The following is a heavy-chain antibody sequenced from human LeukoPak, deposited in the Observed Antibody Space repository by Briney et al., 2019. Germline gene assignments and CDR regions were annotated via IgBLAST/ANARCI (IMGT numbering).Heavy chain of an antibody. CDR2: IRSKANSYAT. J-gene: IGHJ4*02. D-gene: IGHD3-10*01. CDR3: TSSYYYGSGSYYKGY. Sequence: GPVKVSCKASGGTFSGSAMHWVRQASGKGLEWVGRIRSKANSYATAYAASVKGRFTISRDDSKNTAYLQMNSLKTEDTAVYYCTSSYYYGSGSYYKGYWGQGTLVTVSS. CDR1: GGTFSGSA. V-gene: IGHV3-73*01.